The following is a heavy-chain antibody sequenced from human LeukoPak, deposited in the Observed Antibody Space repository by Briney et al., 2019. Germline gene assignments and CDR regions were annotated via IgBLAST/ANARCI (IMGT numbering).Heavy chain of an antibody. J-gene: IGHJ3*02. CDR2: ISGSGGST. CDR1: GFTFSSYG. CDR3: ARDPSPFCGGDCYPYAFDI. V-gene: IGHV3-23*01. Sequence: GGSLRLSCAASGFTFSSYGMSWVRQAPGKGLEWVSAISGSGGSTYYADSVKGRFTISRDNAKNSLYLQMNSLRAEDTAVYYCARDPSPFCGGDCYPYAFDIWGQGTMVTVSS. D-gene: IGHD2-21*02.